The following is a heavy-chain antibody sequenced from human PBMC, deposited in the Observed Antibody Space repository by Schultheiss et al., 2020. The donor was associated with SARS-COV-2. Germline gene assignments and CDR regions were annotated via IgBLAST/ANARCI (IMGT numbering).Heavy chain of an antibody. J-gene: IGHJ6*02. CDR3: ARTYGDVYGMDV. D-gene: IGHD4-17*01. V-gene: IGHV1-2*02. Sequence: ASVKVSCKASGYTFTGYYMHWVRQAPGQGLEWMGWINPNSGGTNYAQKFQGRVTMTRDTSISTAYMELSRLRSDDTAVYYCARTYGDVYGMDVWGQGTTVTVSS. CDR1: GYTFTGYY. CDR2: INPNSGGT.